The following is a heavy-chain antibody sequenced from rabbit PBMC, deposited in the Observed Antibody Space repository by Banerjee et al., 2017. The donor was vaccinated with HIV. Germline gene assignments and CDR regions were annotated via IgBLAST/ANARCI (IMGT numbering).Heavy chain of an antibody. CDR3: PRGTGSSPCLDF. D-gene: IGHD7-1*01. Sequence: QSLEESGGDLVKPGASLTLTCTASGFTFSSGYYMYWVRQAPGKGLEWIACIYITSGSTCYAKCPITSFTTSTTSVTLLIPKLTALAAAATSSSFCPRGTGSSPCLDFWGQGTLVTVS. J-gene: IGHJ3*01. V-gene: IGHV1S40*01. CDR1: GFTFSSGYY. CDR2: IYITSGST.